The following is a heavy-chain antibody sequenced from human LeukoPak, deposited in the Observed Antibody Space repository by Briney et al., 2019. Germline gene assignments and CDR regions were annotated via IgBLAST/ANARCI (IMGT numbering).Heavy chain of an antibody. D-gene: IGHD3-22*01. V-gene: IGHV3-74*01. CDR1: GFTFSSYW. Sequence: GGSLRLSCAASGFTFSSYWMHWVRQAPGKGLVWVSRINSDGSSTSYADSVKGRFTISRDNAKNTLYLQMNSLRAEDTAVYYCARREFYDSSSYPFDYWGQGTLVTVSS. J-gene: IGHJ4*02. CDR3: ARREFYDSSSYPFDY. CDR2: INSDGSST.